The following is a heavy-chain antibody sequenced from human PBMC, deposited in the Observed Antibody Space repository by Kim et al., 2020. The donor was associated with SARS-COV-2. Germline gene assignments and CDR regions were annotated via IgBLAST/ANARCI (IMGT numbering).Heavy chain of an antibody. CDR2: ISYDGSNK. J-gene: IGHJ3*02. Sequence: GGSLRLSCEASGFTFSRYGLHWVRQAPGKGLEWVAVISYDGSNKYFADSVQGRFSIPRDNSKNTMYLEMNCLRPEDTAVYYCAKEDGNDAFDIWGQGTMVTVSS. V-gene: IGHV3-30*18. CDR3: AKEDGNDAFDI. CDR1: GFTFSRYG.